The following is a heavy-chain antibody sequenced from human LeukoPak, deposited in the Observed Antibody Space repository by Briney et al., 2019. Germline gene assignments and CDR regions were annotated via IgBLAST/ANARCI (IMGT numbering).Heavy chain of an antibody. CDR2: INHSGST. D-gene: IGHD2-2*03. CDR1: GGSISSYY. V-gene: IGHV4-34*01. CDR3: VGYCSSTSCYLRY. J-gene: IGHJ4*02. Sequence: SETLSLTCTVSGGSISSYYWSWIRQPPGKGLEWIGEINHSGSTNYNPSLKSRVTISVDTSKNQFSLKLSSVTAADTAVYYCVGYCSSTSCYLRYWGRGTLVTVSS.